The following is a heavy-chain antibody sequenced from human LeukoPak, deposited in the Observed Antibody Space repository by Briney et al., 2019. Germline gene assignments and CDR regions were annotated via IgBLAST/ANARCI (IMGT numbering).Heavy chain of an antibody. J-gene: IGHJ4*02. CDR2: INHSGST. CDR3: ARGQRFGGYGFDY. V-gene: IGHV4-34*01. D-gene: IGHD5-12*01. Sequence: SETLSLTCAVYGGSFSGYYWSWIRQPPGKGLEWIGEINHSGSTNYNPSLKSRVTISVDTSKNQFSLKLSSVTAADTAVYYCARGQRFGGYGFDYWGQGTLVTVSS. CDR1: GGSFSGYY.